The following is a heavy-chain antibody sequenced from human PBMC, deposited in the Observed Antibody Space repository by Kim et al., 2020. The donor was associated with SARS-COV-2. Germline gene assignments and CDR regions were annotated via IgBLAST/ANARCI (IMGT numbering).Heavy chain of an antibody. Sequence: SETLSLTCTVSGGSISSYYWSWIRQPPGKGLEWIGYIYYSGSTNYNPSLKSRVTISVDTSKNQFSLKLSSVTAADTAVYYCARLFGDFWSGYSYYYGVDVWGQGTTVTVSS. D-gene: IGHD3-3*01. J-gene: IGHJ6*02. V-gene: IGHV4-59*08. CDR2: IYYSGST. CDR3: ARLFGDFWSGYSYYYGVDV. CDR1: GGSISSYY.